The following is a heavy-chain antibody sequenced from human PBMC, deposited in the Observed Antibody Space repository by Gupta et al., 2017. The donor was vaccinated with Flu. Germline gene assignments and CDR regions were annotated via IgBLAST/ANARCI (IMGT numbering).Heavy chain of an antibody. CDR3: ARAAGQYSSTWYSPLPNYYYFYYGLDV. CDR1: GGTFSSYG. J-gene: IGHJ6*02. V-gene: IGHV1-69*01. D-gene: IGHD6-13*01. Sequence: QVQLVQSGAEVKKPGSSVKVSCKASGGTFSSYGISWVRQAPGQGIEWMGGIIPMFDTANYAQKFQGRVTIIANESTSTAYMELSSLSSQDTAVYYCARAAGQYSSTWYSPLPNYYYFYYGLDVWGQGTTVTVSS. CDR2: IIPMFDTA.